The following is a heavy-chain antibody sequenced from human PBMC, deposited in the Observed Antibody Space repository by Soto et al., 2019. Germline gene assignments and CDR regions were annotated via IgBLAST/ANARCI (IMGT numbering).Heavy chain of an antibody. CDR3: AERIAVAGTSSVDNWFDP. Sequence: GASVKVSCKASGYTFTSYYMHWVRQAPGQGLEWMGIINPSGGSTSYAQKFQGRVTMTRDTSTSTVYMELSSLRSEDTAVYYCAERIAVAGTSSVDNWFDPWGQGTLVTVSS. CDR2: INPSGGST. V-gene: IGHV1-46*01. CDR1: GYTFTSYY. D-gene: IGHD6-19*01. J-gene: IGHJ5*02.